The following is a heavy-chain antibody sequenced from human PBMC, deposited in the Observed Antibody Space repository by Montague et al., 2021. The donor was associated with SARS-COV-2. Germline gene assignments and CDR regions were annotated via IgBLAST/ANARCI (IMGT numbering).Heavy chain of an antibody. V-gene: IGHV4-34*01. D-gene: IGHD3-22*01. CDR3: ASVPGYYDSSGYYFDAFDI. CDR2: INHSGSI. CDR1: GGSFSGNN. Sequence: SETLSLTCAAYGGSFSGNNWSWIRHPPGQGLEWMGEINHSGSINYNPSLKSRVTISVATSKNQFSLTLSSVTAADTAVYYCASVPGYYDSSGYYFDAFDIWGQGTMVTVSS. J-gene: IGHJ3*02.